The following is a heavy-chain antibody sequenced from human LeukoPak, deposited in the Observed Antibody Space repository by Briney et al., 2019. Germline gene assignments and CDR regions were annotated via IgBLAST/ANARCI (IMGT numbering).Heavy chain of an antibody. J-gene: IGHJ4*02. V-gene: IGHV4-4*02. CDR1: DDSIYTNKW. CDR3: ASHMAVPGTRGFDD. Sequence: SETLSLTCAVFDDSIYTNKWWSWVRQPPGKGLEWIGEASQTGTTYYDPSLTGRITISVDRSRNQFSLTLRSATAADTGVYYCASHMAVPGTRGFDDWGQGIPVTVSS. D-gene: IGHD6-19*01. CDR2: ASQTGTT.